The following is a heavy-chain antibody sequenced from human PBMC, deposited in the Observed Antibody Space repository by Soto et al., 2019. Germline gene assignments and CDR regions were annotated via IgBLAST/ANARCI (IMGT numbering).Heavy chain of an antibody. CDR1: GFTFSSYW. V-gene: IGHV3-74*03. Sequence: GGSLRLSCAASGFTFSSYWMHWVRQAPGKGLMWVSRIDPDGSSTAYADSVKGRFTISRDNAKNTLYLQMNSLRAEDTAAYYCAIIAGVTPIPDAFDIWGQGTMVTVSS. J-gene: IGHJ3*02. CDR3: AIIAGVTPIPDAFDI. CDR2: IDPDGSST. D-gene: IGHD2-21*02.